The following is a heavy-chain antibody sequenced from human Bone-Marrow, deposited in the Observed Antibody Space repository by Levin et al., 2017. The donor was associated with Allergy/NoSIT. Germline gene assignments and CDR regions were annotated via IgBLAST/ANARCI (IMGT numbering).Heavy chain of an antibody. CDR3: ARGGGWLQSSHFDY. V-gene: IGHV4-4*02. Sequence: SETLSLTCTVSGVSISRTNWWSWVRQAPGKGLEWIGEIFYSGSTKYNPSLESRVTMSVDKSKNQLSLNLSPVTAADTAVYYCARGGGWLQSSHFDYWGQGILVTVSS. CDR2: IFYSGST. CDR1: GVSISRTNW. D-gene: IGHD5-24*01. J-gene: IGHJ4*02.